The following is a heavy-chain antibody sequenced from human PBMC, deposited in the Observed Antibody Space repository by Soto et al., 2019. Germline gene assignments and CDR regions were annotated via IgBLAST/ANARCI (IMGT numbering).Heavy chain of an antibody. CDR2: IYYSGST. V-gene: IGHV4-31*03. CDR3: ARGFRVAVAGTRGGPVGASGGWDYYYGMDV. Sequence: SETLSLTCTVSGGSISSGGYYWSWIRQHPGKGLEWIGYIYYSGSTYYNPSLKSRVTISVDTSKNQFSLKLSSVTAADTAVYYCARGFRVAVAGTRGGPVGASGGWDYYYGMDVWGQGTTVTVSS. J-gene: IGHJ6*02. CDR1: GGSISSGGYY. D-gene: IGHD6-19*01.